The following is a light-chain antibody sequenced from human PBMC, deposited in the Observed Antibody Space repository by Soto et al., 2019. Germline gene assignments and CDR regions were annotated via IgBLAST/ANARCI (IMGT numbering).Light chain of an antibody. CDR3: QQYYSTPYT. J-gene: IGKJ2*01. V-gene: IGKV4-1*01. Sequence: DIVMTQSPDSLAVSLGERATINCKSSQSVFYTSTNKNYLAWYQQKPGQPPKFLIYWASTREFGVPDRFSGSGSGTDFTLTISSLQAEDVAVYYCQQYYSTPYTFGQGTKLEIK. CDR1: QSVFYTSTNKNY. CDR2: WAS.